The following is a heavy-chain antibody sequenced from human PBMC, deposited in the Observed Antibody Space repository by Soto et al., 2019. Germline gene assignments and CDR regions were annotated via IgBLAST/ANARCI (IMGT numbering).Heavy chain of an antibody. CDR3: SRAGILTTPYYTDY. Sequence: EVQLVESGGGLVQPEGSLRLSCVASGFTFSDYYMDWVRQAPGKGLEWVGRVRNKVNSYTTEYAASVKGRFTVSRVDSRNSVYLQMNSLKTGDTAMYYCSRAGILTTPYYTDYWGLGTLVTVSS. D-gene: IGHD2-21*01. V-gene: IGHV3-72*01. CDR2: VRNKVNSYTT. J-gene: IGHJ4*02. CDR1: GFTFSDYY.